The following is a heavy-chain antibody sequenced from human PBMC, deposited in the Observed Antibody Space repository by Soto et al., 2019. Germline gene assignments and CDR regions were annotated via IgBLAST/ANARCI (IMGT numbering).Heavy chain of an antibody. D-gene: IGHD3-16*01. CDR1: GFTVSNNY. CDR3: ARDGGAMALGAFDI. Sequence: EVQLVESGGGLVQPGGSLRLSCAASGFTVSNNYMSWVRQAPGKGLKWVSLIYSGGRTYYADSVEGRFTISRDSSKNTLYLQMNSLRAEDTAVYYCARDGGAMALGAFDIWGQGTMVTVSS. J-gene: IGHJ3*02. CDR2: IYSGGRT. V-gene: IGHV3-66*01.